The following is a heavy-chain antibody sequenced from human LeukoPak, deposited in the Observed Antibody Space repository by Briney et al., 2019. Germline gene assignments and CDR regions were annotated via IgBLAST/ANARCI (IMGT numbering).Heavy chain of an antibody. CDR1: GFTFA. V-gene: IGHV3-30*04. J-gene: IGHJ2*01. CDR2: ISYDETNK. CDR3: AKNNDYGGSYWYFDL. D-gene: IGHD4-23*01. Sequence: PGGSLRLSCAASGFTFAMHWVRQAPGKGLEWVAVISYDETNKYYEDSVKGRFTISRDSSKNTLYLQMSSLRDEDTAVYYCAKNNDYGGSYWYFDLWGRGTLVTVSS.